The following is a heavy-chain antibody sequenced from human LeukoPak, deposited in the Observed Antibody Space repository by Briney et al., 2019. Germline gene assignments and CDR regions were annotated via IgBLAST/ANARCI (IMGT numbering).Heavy chain of an antibody. J-gene: IGHJ6*03. D-gene: IGHD2-15*01. CDR1: GFSLSTYA. CDR2: ISGSGDKT. CDR3: AKDTTAWWYHRAYMNV. V-gene: IGHV3-23*01. Sequence: GSLRLSCAASGFSLSTYALSWVRQVPGGGPEWVAAISGSGDKTYHADSVKGRFTISKDNSENRLSLQMDSLRAEDTAVYFCAKDTTAWWYHRAYMNVWGKGTTVTVSS.